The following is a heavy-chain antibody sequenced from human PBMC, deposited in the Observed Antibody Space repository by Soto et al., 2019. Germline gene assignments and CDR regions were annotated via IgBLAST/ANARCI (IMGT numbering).Heavy chain of an antibody. CDR3: ARRSSGWYFDY. V-gene: IGHV3-23*01. Sequence: EVQLLESGGGLVQPGGSLRLSCAASGFTFSSYAMSWVRQAPGKGLEWGSAISGSGGSTYYADSVKGRFTISRDNSKNTLYLQMNSLSAEDTAVYYCARRSSGWYFDYWGQGTLVTVSS. CDR1: GFTFSSYA. J-gene: IGHJ4*02. D-gene: IGHD6-19*01. CDR2: ISGSGGST.